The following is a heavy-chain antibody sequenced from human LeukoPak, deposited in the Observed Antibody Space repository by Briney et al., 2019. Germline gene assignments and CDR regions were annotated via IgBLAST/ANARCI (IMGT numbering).Heavy chain of an antibody. Sequence: PGGSLRLSCAASGLTFSSYSMNWVRQAPGKGLEWVSSISSSSTFTYYADLVKGRFTISRDNAKNSLYLQMNSLRAEDTAVYYCAELGITMIGGVWGKGTTVTISS. D-gene: IGHD3-10*02. J-gene: IGHJ6*04. CDR2: ISSSSTFT. CDR3: AELGITMIGGV. CDR1: GLTFSSYS. V-gene: IGHV3-21*01.